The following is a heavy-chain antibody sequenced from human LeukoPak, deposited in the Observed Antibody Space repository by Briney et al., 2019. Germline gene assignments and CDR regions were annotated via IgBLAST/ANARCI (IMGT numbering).Heavy chain of an antibody. CDR2: IYYSGST. Sequence: PSETLSLTCTVSGDSISSNSYYWGWIRQPPGKGLEWIGSIYYSGSTYYNPSLKSRVTISVDTSKNQFSLKLSSVTAADTAVYYCASGFDWLDYWGQGTLVTVSS. J-gene: IGHJ4*02. D-gene: IGHD3-9*01. V-gene: IGHV4-39*07. CDR3: ASGFDWLDY. CDR1: GDSISSNSYY.